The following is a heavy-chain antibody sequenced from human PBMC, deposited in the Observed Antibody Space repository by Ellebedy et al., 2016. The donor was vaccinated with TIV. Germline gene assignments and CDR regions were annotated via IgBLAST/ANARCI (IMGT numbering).Heavy chain of an antibody. CDR1: GYTFTSYY. J-gene: IGHJ4*02. CDR2: INPSDGDT. CDR3: ARTPRIAARYPYEY. D-gene: IGHD6-6*01. Sequence: ASVKVSXKASGYTFTSYYLHWVRQAPGQRLEWMGIINPSDGDTRYAQKFQGRVTMTRDTSTSRVYMELSSLRSDDAAVYYCARTPRIAARYPYEYWGQGTLVTVS. V-gene: IGHV1-46*01.